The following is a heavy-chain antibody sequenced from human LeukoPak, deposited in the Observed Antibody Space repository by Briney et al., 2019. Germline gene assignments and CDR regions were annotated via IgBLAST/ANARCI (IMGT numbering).Heavy chain of an antibody. CDR3: ARDRLRSSWYLDAFDI. CDR2: ISSSSSTI. CDR1: GFTFSSYS. J-gene: IGHJ3*02. D-gene: IGHD6-13*01. Sequence: PGGSLRLSCAVSGFTFSSYSMNWVRQAPGKGLEWVSYISSSSSTIYYADSVKGRFTISRDNAKNSLYLQMNSLRAEDTAVYYCARDRLRSSWYLDAFDIWGQGTMVTVSS. V-gene: IGHV3-48*01.